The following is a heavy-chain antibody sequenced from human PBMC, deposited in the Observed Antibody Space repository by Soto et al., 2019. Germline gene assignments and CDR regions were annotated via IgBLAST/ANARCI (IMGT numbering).Heavy chain of an antibody. J-gene: IGHJ3*02. CDR2: INHSGST. Sequence: SETLSLTCAVYGGSFSGYYWSWIRQPPGKGLEWIGEINHSGSTNYNPSLKSRVTISVDTSKNQFSLKLSSVTAADTAVYYCARGASKLMVRGVIRAFDIRGQRTMVTGSS. D-gene: IGHD3-10*01. V-gene: IGHV4-34*01. CDR3: ARGASKLMVRGVIRAFDI. CDR1: GGSFSGYY.